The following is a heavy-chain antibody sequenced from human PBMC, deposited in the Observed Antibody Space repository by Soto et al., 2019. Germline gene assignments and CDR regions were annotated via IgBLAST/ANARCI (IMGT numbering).Heavy chain of an antibody. J-gene: IGHJ4*02. D-gene: IGHD3-16*01. CDR2: INSDGSST. V-gene: IGHV3-74*01. CDR3: TKVISTVGGDFDS. Sequence: EVQLVESGGGLVQPGGSLRLSCAASGFTFGNYWMHWVRQAPGKGLVWVARINSDGSSTSYADSVKGRFTISRDNAKYTLYLQMNSLRAEDTAMYYCTKVISTVGGDFDSWGQGTLVTVSS. CDR1: GFTFGNYW.